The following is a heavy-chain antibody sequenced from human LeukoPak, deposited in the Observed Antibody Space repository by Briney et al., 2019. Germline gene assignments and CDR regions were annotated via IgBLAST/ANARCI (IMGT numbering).Heavy chain of an antibody. CDR1: GGSFSSYY. V-gene: IGHV4-59*12. J-gene: IGHJ3*02. Sequence: TSETRSLTCTVSGGSFSSYYWGWIRQPPGKGLEWIGYIYYSGSTNYNPSLKSRVTISVDTSKNQFSLNLSSVTAADTAVYYCARAISSGWFKNAFDIWGQGTMVTVSS. CDR2: IYYSGST. CDR3: ARAISSGWFKNAFDI. D-gene: IGHD6-19*01.